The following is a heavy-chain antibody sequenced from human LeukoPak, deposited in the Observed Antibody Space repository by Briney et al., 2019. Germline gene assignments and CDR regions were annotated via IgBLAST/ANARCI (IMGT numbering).Heavy chain of an antibody. CDR2: ISGSGGST. V-gene: IGHV3-23*01. CDR1: GFTFSSYA. J-gene: IGHJ4*02. CDR3: AKDNQAGINARGYYFDY. Sequence: GGSLRLSCAASGFTFSSYAMHWVRQAPGKGLEWVSAISGSGGSTYYADSVKGRFTISRDNSKNTLYLQMNSLRAEDTAVYYCAKDNQAGINARGYYFDYWGQGTLVTVSS. D-gene: IGHD6-13*01.